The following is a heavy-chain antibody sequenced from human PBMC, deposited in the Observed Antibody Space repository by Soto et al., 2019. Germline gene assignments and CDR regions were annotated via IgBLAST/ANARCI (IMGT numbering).Heavy chain of an antibody. V-gene: IGHV4-4*07. CDR1: GGSISNYY. Sequence: PSETLSLTCSVSGGSISNYYWNWIRQPAGKGLQWIGRIYSSGSINYNPSLKSRATMSVDTSKNQFSLKLTSVTAADTAVYYCARQTTYSGSWHDYWGQGTLVTVSS. CDR2: IYSSGSI. D-gene: IGHD6-13*01. CDR3: ARQTTYSGSWHDY. J-gene: IGHJ4*02.